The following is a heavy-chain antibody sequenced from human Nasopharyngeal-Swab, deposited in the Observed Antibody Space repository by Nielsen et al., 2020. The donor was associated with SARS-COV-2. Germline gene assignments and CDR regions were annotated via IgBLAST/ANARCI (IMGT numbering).Heavy chain of an antibody. CDR2: FNHSGST. J-gene: IGHJ6*02. D-gene: IGHD2-2*01. CDR1: GGSFSGYY. Sequence: SETLSLTCAVYGGSFSGYYWSWIRQPPGKGLDWIGEFNHSGSTKYNPSLKSRVNISVDTSKNQFSLKVSSVTAADTAVYYCARGGYYCSSTSCYYYSGYYYGMDVWGQGTTVTVSS. CDR3: ARGGYYCSSTSCYYYSGYYYGMDV. V-gene: IGHV4-34*01.